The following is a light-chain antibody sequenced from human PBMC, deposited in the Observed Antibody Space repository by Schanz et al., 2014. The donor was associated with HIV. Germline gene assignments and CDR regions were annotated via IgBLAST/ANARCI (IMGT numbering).Light chain of an antibody. CDR3: GTWDSSLTTVV. V-gene: IGLV1-51*01. J-gene: IGLJ2*01. CDR2: DNN. CDR1: SSNIDHNY. Sequence: QSVLTQPPSVSAAPGQKVTISCSGISSNIDHNYVSWYRQLPGTAPKLLIYDNNKRPSGIPDRFSGSKSGTSATLGITGLQTGDEADYYCGTWDSSLTTVVFGGGTKVTVL.